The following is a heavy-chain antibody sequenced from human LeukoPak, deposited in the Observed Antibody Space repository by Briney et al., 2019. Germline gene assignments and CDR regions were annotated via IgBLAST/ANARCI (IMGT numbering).Heavy chain of an antibody. Sequence: GGSLRLSCPASGFTFSSYEMNWVRQAPGKGLEWVSYISTTGSSIYYADSVKGRFTISRDNVKNLLYLQMNSLRAEDTAVYYCARVQRGIAVALDYWGQGTLATVSS. V-gene: IGHV3-48*03. CDR3: ARVQRGIAVALDY. D-gene: IGHD6-19*01. CDR1: GFTFSSYE. J-gene: IGHJ4*02. CDR2: ISTTGSSI.